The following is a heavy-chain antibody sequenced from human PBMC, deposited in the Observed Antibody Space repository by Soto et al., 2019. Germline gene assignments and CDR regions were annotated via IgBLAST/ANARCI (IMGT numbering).Heavy chain of an antibody. CDR1: GFSLNTGGLG. J-gene: IGHJ6*02. CDR2: IYWDYDK. CDR3: VHSRCGGDCVQSCPYQFNCGLDV. V-gene: IGHV2-5*02. Sequence: QITLKESGPTLVKPTQTLTLTCTFSGFSLNTGGLGVGWIRQPPGKALEWLALIYWDYDKHYNPSLKSRLTITADTSNTRMVSTITNSESGDAGTYNCVHSRCGGDCVQSCPYQFNCGLDVWGPGTTVTVSS. D-gene: IGHD2-21*02.